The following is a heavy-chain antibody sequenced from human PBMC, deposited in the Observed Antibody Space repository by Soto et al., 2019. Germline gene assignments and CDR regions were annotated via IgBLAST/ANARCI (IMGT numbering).Heavy chain of an antibody. D-gene: IGHD1-1*01. J-gene: IGHJ4*02. Sequence: QVQLVQSGAEVKKPGASVKVSCKASGYTFSNYGFSWVRQAPGQGLEWMGWIYIDNTKYAQKFQGRVTMTTDTSTSTVYIALRSLRADDTAVHYCARDRDWNLDYWGQGTLVTVTS. V-gene: IGHV1-18*01. CDR3: ARDRDWNLDY. CDR1: GYTFSNYG. CDR2: IYIDNT.